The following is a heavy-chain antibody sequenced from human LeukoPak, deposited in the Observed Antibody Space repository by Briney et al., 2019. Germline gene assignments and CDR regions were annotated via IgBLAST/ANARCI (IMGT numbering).Heavy chain of an antibody. V-gene: IGHV4-4*07. CDR1: GGSISSYY. CDR2: IYTSGST. Sequence: SETLSLTCTVSGGSISSYYWSWIRQPAGKGLEWIGRIYTSGSTNYNPSLKSRVTMSVDTSKNQFSLKLSYVTAADTAVYYCARESDSRPYYYYYMDVWGKGTTVTVSS. D-gene: IGHD3-22*01. CDR3: ARESDSRPYYYYYMDV. J-gene: IGHJ6*03.